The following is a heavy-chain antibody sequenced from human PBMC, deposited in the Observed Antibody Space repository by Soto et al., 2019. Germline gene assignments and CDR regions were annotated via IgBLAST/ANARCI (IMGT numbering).Heavy chain of an antibody. J-gene: IGHJ4*02. D-gene: IGHD6-13*01. CDR3: AKLTGQQQLVPDMDY. CDR2: ISSGGAST. V-gene: IGHV3-23*01. Sequence: GGSLRLSCAASEFTFSSYAMNWVRQAPGKGLEWVSGISSGGASTSYADSVKGRFTISRDNSKNMLFLRMNSLRAEDTAVYYCAKLTGQQQLVPDMDYWGQGTLVTVSS. CDR1: EFTFSSYA.